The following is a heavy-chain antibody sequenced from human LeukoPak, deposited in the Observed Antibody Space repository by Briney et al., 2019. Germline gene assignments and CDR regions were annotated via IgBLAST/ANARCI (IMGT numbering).Heavy chain of an antibody. J-gene: IGHJ4*02. V-gene: IGHV1-18*01. Sequence: GASVKVSCKXSGYTFTSYGISWVRQAPGQGLEWMGWISAYNGNTNYAQKLQGRVTMTTDTSTSTAYMELRSLRSDDTAVYYCATYDFWSGYYQNYYFDYWGQGTLVTVSS. CDR1: GYTFTSYG. D-gene: IGHD3-3*01. CDR3: ATYDFWSGYYQNYYFDY. CDR2: ISAYNGNT.